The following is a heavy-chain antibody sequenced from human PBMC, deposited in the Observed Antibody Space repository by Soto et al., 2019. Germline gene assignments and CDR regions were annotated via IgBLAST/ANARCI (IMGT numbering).Heavy chain of an antibody. V-gene: IGHV1-18*01. CDR3: ARGYDFWSGYYPLSDYYYMDV. J-gene: IGHJ6*03. D-gene: IGHD3-3*01. Sequence: GKGLEWMGWISAYNGNTNYAQKLQGRVTMTTDTSTSTAYMELRSLRSDDTAVYYCARGYDFWSGYYPLSDYYYMDVWGKGTTVPVSS. CDR2: ISAYNGNT.